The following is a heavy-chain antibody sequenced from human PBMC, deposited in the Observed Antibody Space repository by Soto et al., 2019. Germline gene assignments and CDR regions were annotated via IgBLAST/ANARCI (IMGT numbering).Heavy chain of an antibody. CDR2: INPNSGGT. J-gene: IGHJ6*02. D-gene: IGHD6-13*01. CDR3: ARGEVFAVGIAAAGKNTYYYYGMDV. Sequence: QVQLVQSGAEVKKPGASVKVSCKASGYTFTGYYMHWVRQAPGQGLEWMGWINPNSGGTNYAQKFKGWVTMTRDTYISTAYMELSRLRSDDTAVYYCARGEVFAVGIAAAGKNTYYYYGMDVWGQGTTVTVSS. V-gene: IGHV1-2*04. CDR1: GYTFTGYY.